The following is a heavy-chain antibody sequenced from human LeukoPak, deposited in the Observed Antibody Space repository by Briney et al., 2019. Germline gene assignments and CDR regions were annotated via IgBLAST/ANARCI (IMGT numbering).Heavy chain of an antibody. Sequence: ASVKVSCKASGYTFTGYYMHWVRQAPGQGLEWMGWINPNSGGTNYAQKFQGRVTMTRDTSISTAYMELSRLRSDDTAVYYCERDRRRVVPAAPYNWFDPWGQGTLVTVSS. V-gene: IGHV1-2*02. CDR1: GYTFTGYY. D-gene: IGHD2-2*01. CDR3: ERDRRRVVPAAPYNWFDP. CDR2: INPNSGGT. J-gene: IGHJ5*02.